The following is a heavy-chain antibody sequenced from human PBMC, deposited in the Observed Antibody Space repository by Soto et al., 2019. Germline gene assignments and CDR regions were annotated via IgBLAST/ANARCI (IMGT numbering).Heavy chain of an antibody. CDR1: GSSITSGGHY. D-gene: IGHD5-18*01. CDR2: ISYSGTT. J-gene: IGHJ5*02. CDR3: ARGRGYSYGLDP. V-gene: IGHV4-30-4*08. Sequence: SETLSLTCTVSGSSITSGGHYWGWIRQPPGKGLEWIGFISYSGTTSYNQSLKSRVAISLDTSKNQFSLSLSSVTAADTAVYYCARGRGYSYGLDPWGQGTLVTVSS.